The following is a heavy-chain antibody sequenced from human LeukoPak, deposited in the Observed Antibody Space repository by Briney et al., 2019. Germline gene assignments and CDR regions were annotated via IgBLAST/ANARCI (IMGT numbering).Heavy chain of an antibody. CDR1: GGTFSSYA. CDR2: IIPIFGTA. Sequence: GASVKVSCKASGGTFSSYAISWVRQAPGQGLEWMGGIIPIFGTANYAQKFQGRVTITADKSTSTAYMELSSLRSEDTAVYYCVLYDSSGHDPLDAFDIWGQGTMVTVSS. D-gene: IGHD3-22*01. CDR3: VLYDSSGHDPLDAFDI. V-gene: IGHV1-69*06. J-gene: IGHJ3*02.